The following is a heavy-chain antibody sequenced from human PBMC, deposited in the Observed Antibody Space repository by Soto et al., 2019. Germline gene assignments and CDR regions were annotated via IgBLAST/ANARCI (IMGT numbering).Heavy chain of an antibody. J-gene: IGHJ4*01. Sequence: SETLSLTCAVSGGSISSGGYSWSWIRQPPGKGLEWIGYIYHSGSTYYNPSLKSRVTISVDRSKNQFSLKLSSVTAADTAVYYFVSVKGETSFYYWCQGTLVTVSS. CDR2: IYHSGST. V-gene: IGHV4-30-2*01. CDR3: VSVKGETSFYY. CDR1: GGSISSGGYS. D-gene: IGHD3-16*01.